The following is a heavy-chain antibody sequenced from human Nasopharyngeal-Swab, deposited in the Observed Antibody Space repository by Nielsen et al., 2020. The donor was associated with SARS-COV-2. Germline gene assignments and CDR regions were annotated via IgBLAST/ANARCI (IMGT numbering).Heavy chain of an antibody. J-gene: IGHJ4*02. CDR1: GFTFSSYA. D-gene: IGHD4-17*01. CDR2: ISYDGVNK. V-gene: IGHV3-30-3*01. Sequence: GESLKISCAASGFTFSSYAVHWVRQSPGKGLEWAALISYDGVNKFYADSVKGRFTISRDNSKNMLYLEMNSLRAEDTAIYYCATDGVRNFDYWGQGTLVTVSS. CDR3: ATDGVRNFDY.